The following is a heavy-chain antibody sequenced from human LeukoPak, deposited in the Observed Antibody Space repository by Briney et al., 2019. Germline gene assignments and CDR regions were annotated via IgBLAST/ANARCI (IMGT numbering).Heavy chain of an antibody. J-gene: IGHJ6*03. V-gene: IGHV1-8*01. CDR3: ARGRYYYYYMDV. CDR1: GYTFTSYD. CDR2: VNPNSGNT. Sequence: ASVKVSCKASGYTFTSYDINWVRQATGQGLEWMGWVNPNSGNTGYAQKFQGRVTMTRNTSISTAYMELSSLRSEDTAVYYCARGRYYYYYMDVWGKGTTVTISS.